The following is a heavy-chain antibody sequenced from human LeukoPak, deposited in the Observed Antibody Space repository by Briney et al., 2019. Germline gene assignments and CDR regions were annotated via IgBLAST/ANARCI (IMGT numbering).Heavy chain of an antibody. CDR3: TRSSSGWYSSD. V-gene: IGHV5-51*01. CDR2: IYPGDSDT. Sequence: GESLKISCEGSGYRFASYWIGWVRQVPGKGLEWMGIIYPGDSDTRYSPSFQGQVSVSADKSINTAYLQWSNLRASDTAMYYCTRSSSGWYSSDWGRGTLVTVSS. CDR1: GYRFASYW. D-gene: IGHD6-19*01. J-gene: IGHJ4*02.